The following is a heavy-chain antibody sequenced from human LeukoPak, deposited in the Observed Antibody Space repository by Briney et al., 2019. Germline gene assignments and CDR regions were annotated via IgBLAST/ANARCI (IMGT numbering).Heavy chain of an antibody. CDR3: AKPFYGSGSYHYSFFDS. Sequence: GGSLRISCVVSGFTFSSYWMSWVRQAPGKGLEWVANIKEDGTEIYYVDSVKGRFTISRDNAKNSLYLQMNSLRAEDTAVYFCAKPFYGSGSYHYSFFDSWGQGTLVTVSS. J-gene: IGHJ4*02. D-gene: IGHD3-10*01. V-gene: IGHV3-7*03. CDR2: IKEDGTEI. CDR1: GFTFSSYW.